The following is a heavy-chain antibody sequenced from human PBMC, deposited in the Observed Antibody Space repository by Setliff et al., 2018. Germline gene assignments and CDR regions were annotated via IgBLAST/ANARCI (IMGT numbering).Heavy chain of an antibody. CDR1: GGSFSGYY. CDR3: AGGGRYCGGDCYQDDAFDI. CDR2: INHSGST. V-gene: IGHV4-34*01. J-gene: IGHJ3*02. D-gene: IGHD2-21*02. Sequence: SETLSLTCAVYGGSFSGYYWSWIRQPPGKGLEWIGEINHSGSTNYSPSLKSRLTISVDTSKKQFSLHLNSVTAADTAMYYCAGGGRYCGGDCYQDDAFDIWGQGTMVTVSS.